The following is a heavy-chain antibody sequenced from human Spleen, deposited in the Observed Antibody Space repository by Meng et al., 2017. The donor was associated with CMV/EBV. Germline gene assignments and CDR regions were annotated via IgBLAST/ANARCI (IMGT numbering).Heavy chain of an antibody. CDR2: ISWNSGSI. J-gene: IGHJ4*02. Sequence: SLKISCAASGFSFITYNMNWVRQAPGKGLEWVSGISWNSGSIGYADSVKGRFTISRDNAKNSFYLQMNSLRVEDTALYYCVKGSRGYYDFWSGYSHYFDYWGQGTLVTVSS. V-gene: IGHV3-9*01. CDR3: VKGSRGYYDFWSGYSHYFDY. D-gene: IGHD3-3*01. CDR1: GFSFITYN.